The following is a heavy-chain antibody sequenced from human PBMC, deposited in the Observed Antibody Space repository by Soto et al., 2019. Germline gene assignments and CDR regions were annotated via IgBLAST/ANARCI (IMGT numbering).Heavy chain of an antibody. D-gene: IGHD5-18*01. Sequence: VSGPTLVNRAQPLTMTWTFSGFSLSNSGMCVSWIRQPPGNALEWLALIDWDDDKYYSTSLKTRLTISKDTSKNQVVLTMTNMDPVDTATYYCARTSRDGDTAMVTQFDYWGRGTLVT. CDR2: IDWDDDK. J-gene: IGHJ4*02. V-gene: IGHV2-70*01. CDR1: GFSLSNSGMC. CDR3: ARTSRDGDTAMVTQFDY.